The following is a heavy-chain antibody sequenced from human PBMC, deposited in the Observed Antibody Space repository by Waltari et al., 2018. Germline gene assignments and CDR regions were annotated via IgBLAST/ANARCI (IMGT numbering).Heavy chain of an antibody. CDR2: IYTSGST. D-gene: IGHD3-10*01. V-gene: IGHV4-61*09. J-gene: IGHJ4*02. CDR3: AREDYGSGSYTPGGFDY. Sequence: QVQLQESGPGLVKPSQTLSLTCTVSGGSISSGSYYWSWIRQPAGKGLEWIGYIYTSGSTNYNPSLKSRVTISVDTSKNQFSLKLSSVTAADTAVYYCAREDYGSGSYTPGGFDYWGQGTLVTVSS. CDR1: GGSISSGSYY.